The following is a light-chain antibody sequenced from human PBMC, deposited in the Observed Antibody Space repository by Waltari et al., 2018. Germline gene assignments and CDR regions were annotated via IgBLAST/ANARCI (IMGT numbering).Light chain of an antibody. CDR3: LQRSLWPWT. Sequence: IVLTQSPATLSLSPGERATLSCSPSQTVSTYLAWFQQKPGQAPRLLIYDASNRAPGIPARFSGSGSGTDFSLTISSLEPEDFAVYYCLQRSLWPWTFGLGTKVAVK. CDR2: DAS. V-gene: IGKV3-11*01. J-gene: IGKJ1*01. CDR1: QTVSTY.